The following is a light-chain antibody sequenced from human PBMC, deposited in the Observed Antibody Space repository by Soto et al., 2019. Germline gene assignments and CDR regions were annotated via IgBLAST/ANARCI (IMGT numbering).Light chain of an antibody. Sequence: QSVLTQPLSVSGSPGQSVAISCTGTSSDVGGYNYVSWYQQHPGKAPKLMIYDVTKRPSGVPDRFSGSSSGNTASLTISGLRAGDEADHLCCSSAVSDYGFFGGGPKVTV. CDR1: SSDVGGYNY. CDR3: CSSAVSDYGF. J-gene: IGLJ1*01. CDR2: DVT. V-gene: IGLV2-11*01.